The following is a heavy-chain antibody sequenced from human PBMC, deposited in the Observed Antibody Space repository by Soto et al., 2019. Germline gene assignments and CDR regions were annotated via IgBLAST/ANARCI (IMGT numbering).Heavy chain of an antibody. J-gene: IGHJ6*03. CDR3: ARDLGYCSSTSCYDYYYYYMDV. V-gene: IGHV1-3*01. CDR1: GYTFTDYT. Sequence: QVQLVQSGAEVKKPGASVKVSCQASGYTFTDYTMHWVRQAPGQRLEWMGWINAVNGNTKYSQKFQGRVTITRDTSASTAYMELSSLRSEDTAVYYCARDLGYCSSTSCYDYYYYYMDVWGKGTTVTVSS. CDR2: INAVNGNT. D-gene: IGHD2-2*01.